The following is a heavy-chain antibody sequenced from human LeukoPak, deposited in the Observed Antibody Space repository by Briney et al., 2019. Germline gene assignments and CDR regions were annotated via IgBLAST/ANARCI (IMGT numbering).Heavy chain of an antibody. D-gene: IGHD3-22*01. J-gene: IGHJ4*02. CDR2: ISDNGGRT. V-gene: IGHV3-23*01. CDR3: ATDREGDPSAYYLV. CDR1: GFTFSGYA. Sequence: GGSLRLSCAASGFTFSGYAMSWVRQAPGKGLEWVSTISDNGGRTYYADSVKGRFTISRDNSKNTLFPQMNSLRAEDSAVYYCATDREGDPSAYYLVGGQGTLITVSS.